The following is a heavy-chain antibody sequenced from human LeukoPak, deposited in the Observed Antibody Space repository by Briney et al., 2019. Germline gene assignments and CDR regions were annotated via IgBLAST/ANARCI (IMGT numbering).Heavy chain of an antibody. CDR1: GYTFTGYY. J-gene: IGHJ4*02. Sequence: ASVKVSCRASGYTFTGYYMHWVRQAPGQGLEWMGWINPNSGGTNYAQKFQGRVTMTRDTSISTAYMELSRLRSDDTAVYYCARARENRQWLTTWGQGTLVTVSS. CDR2: INPNSGGT. V-gene: IGHV1-2*02. D-gene: IGHD6-19*01. CDR3: ARARENRQWLTT.